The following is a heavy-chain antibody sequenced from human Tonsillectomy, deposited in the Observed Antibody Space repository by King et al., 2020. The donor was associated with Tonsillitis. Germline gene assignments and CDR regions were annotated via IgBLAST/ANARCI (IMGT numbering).Heavy chain of an antibody. Sequence: QLVQSGAEVKKPGESLKISCKGSGYNFTNYWIGWVRQMPGKGLECMGIIYPGDSDIRYSPSFQGQVTISADKSVSTAYLQWSSLKASDTAMCYCARQHCSGGNCYSFDYWGQGTLVTVSS. CDR2: IYPGDSDI. J-gene: IGHJ4*02. CDR3: ARQHCSGGNCYSFDY. CDR1: GYNFTNYW. D-gene: IGHD2-15*01. V-gene: IGHV5-51*01.